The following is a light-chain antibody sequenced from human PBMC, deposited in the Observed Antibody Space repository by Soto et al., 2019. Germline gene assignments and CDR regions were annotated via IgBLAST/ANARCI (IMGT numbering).Light chain of an antibody. Sequence: EIVMTQSPATLSVSPGERATFSCRASQSVSSNLAWYQQKPGQAPRLLIYGASIRATGIPDRFSGSGSGTEFTLTISRLQSEDFAVYYCQNYNNWPPWTFGQGTKVDIK. V-gene: IGKV3-15*01. J-gene: IGKJ1*01. CDR3: QNYNNWPPWT. CDR1: QSVSSN. CDR2: GAS.